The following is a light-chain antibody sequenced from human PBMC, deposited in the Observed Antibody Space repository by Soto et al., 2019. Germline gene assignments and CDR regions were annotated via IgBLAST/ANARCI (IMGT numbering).Light chain of an antibody. CDR3: QQRGNWPPVT. V-gene: IGKV3-11*01. J-gene: IGKJ4*01. CDR2: DAS. Sequence: EIVLTQSPATLSLSPGERATLSCRASQSVSSYLAWYQQKPGQAPRLLIYDASNSATGIPARFSGSGSGTDFTLTISSLEREDFAIYYCQQRGNWPPVTFGGGTKVELK. CDR1: QSVSSY.